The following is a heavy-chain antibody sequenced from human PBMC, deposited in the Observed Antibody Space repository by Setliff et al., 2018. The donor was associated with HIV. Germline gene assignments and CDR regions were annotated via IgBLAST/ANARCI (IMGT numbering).Heavy chain of an antibody. D-gene: IGHD3-10*01. CDR3: ALSGTGHDYYMDV. J-gene: IGHJ6*03. CDR1: GYIFTNYW. CDR2: IWPDDSDT. Sequence: PGESLKISCKASGYIFTNYWVGWVRQMPGNGLEWMGLIWPDDSDTRYSPSFQGQVTISADKSISTAYLQWSSLKASDTAMYYCALSGTGHDYYMDVWGKGTTVTVSS. V-gene: IGHV5-51*01.